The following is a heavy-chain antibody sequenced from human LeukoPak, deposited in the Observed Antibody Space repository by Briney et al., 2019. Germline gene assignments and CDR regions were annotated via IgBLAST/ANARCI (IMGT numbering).Heavy chain of an antibody. CDR1: GFTFSNAW. CDR3: ARDQKSRSYGFWSGPENYYYYYGMDV. CDR2: ISSSSSYI. D-gene: IGHD3-3*01. J-gene: IGHJ6*02. Sequence: KPGGSLRLSCAASGFTFSNAWMNWVRQAPGKGLEWVSSISSSSSYIYYADSVKGRFTISRDNAKNSLYLQMNSLRAEDTAVYYCARDQKSRSYGFWSGPENYYYYYGMDVWGQGTTVTVSS. V-gene: IGHV3-21*01.